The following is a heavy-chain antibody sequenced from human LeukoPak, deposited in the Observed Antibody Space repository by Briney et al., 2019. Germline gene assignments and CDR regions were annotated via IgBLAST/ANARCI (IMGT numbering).Heavy chain of an antibody. CDR2: ISAYNGNT. CDR1: GYTFTSYG. J-gene: IGHJ4*02. CDR3: ARDRSQWWYRAAHY. V-gene: IGHV1-18*01. Sequence: ASVKVSCEASGYTFTSYGISWVRQAPGQGLEWMGWISAYNGNTNDAQKLKGRVTMTTDTSTTIAYIELRTLTSDDTAVYYCARDRSQWWYRAAHYWGQGTLVTVSS. D-gene: IGHD2-15*01.